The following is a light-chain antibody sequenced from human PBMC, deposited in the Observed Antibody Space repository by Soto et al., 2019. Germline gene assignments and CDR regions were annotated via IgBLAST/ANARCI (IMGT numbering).Light chain of an antibody. Sequence: QSALTQPPSASGSPGQSVTISCTGTSSDVGGYNYVSWYQQHPGKAPKLMIYEVSKRPSGVPARFSGSKSGNTASLTVSGLQAEDEADYYCSSYAGSNTHVVFGRGTKLTVL. J-gene: IGLJ2*01. V-gene: IGLV2-8*01. CDR2: EVS. CDR3: SSYAGSNTHVV. CDR1: SSDVGGYNY.